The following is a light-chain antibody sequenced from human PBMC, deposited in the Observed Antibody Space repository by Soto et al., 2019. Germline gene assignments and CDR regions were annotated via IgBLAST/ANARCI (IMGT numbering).Light chain of an antibody. J-gene: IGLJ3*02. V-gene: IGLV2-14*01. CDR2: EVS. Sequence: QSVLTQPASVSGSPGQSITISCTGTSSDIGGYDFVSWYQQHPGKAPKLLIYEVSNWPSGVSNRFSGSKSGNTASLTISGLQAEDEADYYCSSFTTTSTLVFGGGTKLTV. CDR3: SSFTTTSTLV. CDR1: SSDIGGYDF.